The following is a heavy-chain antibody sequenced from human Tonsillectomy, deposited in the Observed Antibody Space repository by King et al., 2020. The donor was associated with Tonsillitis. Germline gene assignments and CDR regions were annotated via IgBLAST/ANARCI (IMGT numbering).Heavy chain of an antibody. CDR3: TARDGYNLAPYYFDY. CDR1: GFTFSNAW. D-gene: IGHD5-24*01. J-gene: IGHJ4*02. V-gene: IGHV3-15*01. CDR2: IKSKTDGGTT. Sequence: VQLVESGGGLVKPGGSLRLSCAASGFTFSNAWMSWVRQAPGKGLEWGGRIKSKTDGGTTDYAAPVKGRFTISRDDSKTTLYLQMNRLKTEDTAVYYCTARDGYNLAPYYFDYWGQGTLVTVSS.